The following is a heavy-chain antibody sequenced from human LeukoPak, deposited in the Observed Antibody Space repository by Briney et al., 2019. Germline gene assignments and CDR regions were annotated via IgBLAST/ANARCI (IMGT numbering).Heavy chain of an antibody. Sequence: SVKVSCKASGGTFSSYSISWVRQAPGQGLESMGGIIPIFCTANYAQKVQGRLQITTDESTSPAYMALRSLRSEDNAVYYCARVRCSSTSCYVVSAFDIWGQGTMVTVSS. J-gene: IGHJ3*02. CDR2: IIPIFCTA. CDR3: ARVRCSSTSCYVVSAFDI. V-gene: IGHV1-69*05. D-gene: IGHD2-2*01. CDR1: GGTFSSYS.